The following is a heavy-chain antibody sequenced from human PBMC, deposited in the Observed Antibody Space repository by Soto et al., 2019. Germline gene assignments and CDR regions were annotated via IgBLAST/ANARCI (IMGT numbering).Heavy chain of an antibody. CDR1: GFTFSNYW. CDR3: ARVRYCSDNSCYSWFDY. Sequence: GGSLRLSCVASGFTFSNYWMRWVRQAPGKGLEWVSRISSDGSSTTYADSVKGRFTISRDNAENSLHLQMNSLRAEDTAVYYCARVRYCSDNSCYSWFDYWGQGTLVTVSS. V-gene: IGHV3-74*01. D-gene: IGHD2-15*01. J-gene: IGHJ4*02. CDR2: ISSDGSST.